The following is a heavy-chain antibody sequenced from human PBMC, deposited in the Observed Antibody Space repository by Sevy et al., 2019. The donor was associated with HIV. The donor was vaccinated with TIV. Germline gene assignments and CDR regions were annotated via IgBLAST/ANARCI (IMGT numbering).Heavy chain of an antibody. D-gene: IGHD6-19*01. V-gene: IGHV4-39*02. CDR1: GDSISSNNFY. CDR2: IYYTGSA. Sequence: SETLSLTCTVSGDSISSNNFYWGWVRQPPEKGLEWICSIYYTGSAYYNPSLKSRVTISVDTSKNQFSLKLTSVTAADTGVYYCAREAVALDYWGQGTLVTVSS. CDR3: AREAVALDY. J-gene: IGHJ4*01.